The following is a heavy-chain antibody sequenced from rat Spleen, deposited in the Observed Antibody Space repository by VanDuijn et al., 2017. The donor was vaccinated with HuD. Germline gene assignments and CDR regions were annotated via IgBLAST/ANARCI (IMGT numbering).Heavy chain of an antibody. CDR2: IWTGGST. D-gene: IGHD3-8*01. CDR1: GFSLTSYH. Sequence: QVQLKESGPGLVQPSQTLSLTCTVSGFSLTSYHVSWVRQPPGKGLEWMGVIWTGGSTAYNSLLKSRLSITRDTSKSQVLLKINSLQTEDTATYYCVRANRETYAHFDYWGQGTLVTVSS. V-gene: IGHV2-43*01. J-gene: IGHJ3*01. CDR3: VRANRETYAHFDY.